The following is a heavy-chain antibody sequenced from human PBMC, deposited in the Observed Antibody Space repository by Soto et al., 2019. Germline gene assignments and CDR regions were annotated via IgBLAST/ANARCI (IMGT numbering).Heavy chain of an antibody. CDR1: GYNFPSSN. V-gene: IGHV1-8*01. CDR3: ARAVGIGVTGLDL. CDR2: MNDANGNA. Sequence: QERLVQSGAELRRPGASVKISCRASGYNFPSSNVNWERQASGQGPEWLGWMNDANGNAAFARDFQGRVTMTSDLSTDTAYLELGGLSSGDTAMYYCARAVGIGVTGLDLWGPGTFVTVS. D-gene: IGHD2-21*02. J-gene: IGHJ5*02.